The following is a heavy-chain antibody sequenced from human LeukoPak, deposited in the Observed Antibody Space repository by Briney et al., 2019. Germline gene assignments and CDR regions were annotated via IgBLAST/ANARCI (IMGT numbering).Heavy chain of an antibody. CDR1: GFTFSSYA. CDR3: AKFPLDYGDYPGRDFDY. CDR2: ISGSGGST. Sequence: GGSLRLSCAASGFTFSSYAMSWVRQAPGKGLEWVSAISGSGGSTYYADSVKGRFTISRDNSKNTLYLQMNSLRAEDTAVYYCAKFPLDYGDYPGRDFDYWGQGTLVTVS. V-gene: IGHV3-23*01. D-gene: IGHD4-17*01. J-gene: IGHJ4*02.